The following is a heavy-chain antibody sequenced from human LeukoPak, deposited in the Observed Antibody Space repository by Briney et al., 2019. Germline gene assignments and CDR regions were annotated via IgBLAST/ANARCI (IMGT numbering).Heavy chain of an antibody. CDR3: ARDGGHLQLWSSYFDY. J-gene: IGHJ4*02. Sequence: GASVKVSCKASGYTFTGYYMHWVRQAPGQGLEWMGWINPNSGGTNYAQKFQGRVTMTRDTSISTAYMELSRLRSDDTAVYYCARDGGHLQLWSSYFDYWGQGTLVTVSS. D-gene: IGHD5-18*01. V-gene: IGHV1-2*02. CDR1: GYTFTGYY. CDR2: INPNSGGT.